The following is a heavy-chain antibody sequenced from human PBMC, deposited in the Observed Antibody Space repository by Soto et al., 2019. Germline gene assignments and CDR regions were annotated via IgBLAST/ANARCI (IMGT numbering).Heavy chain of an antibody. CDR2: IVVGSGKT. CDR1: GFIFRSSA. D-gene: IGHD4-17*01. V-gene: IGHV1-58*01. Sequence: SVKVSCKTSGFIFRSSAVQWVRQARGQRLGWMGRIVVGSGKTDYAQRFQKRLTLTRDMATNTVYMELSSLILEDTAIYYCTSEDVPTALVWGPGSLVTVSS. J-gene: IGHJ4*02. CDR3: TSEDVPTALV.